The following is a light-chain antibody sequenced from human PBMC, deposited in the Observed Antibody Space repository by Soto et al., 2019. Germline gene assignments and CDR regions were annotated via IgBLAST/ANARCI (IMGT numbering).Light chain of an antibody. V-gene: IGKV1-27*01. J-gene: IGKJ1*01. Sequence: DIQMTQSPSSLSASVGDRVTITCRASQAISNYLAWYQQKPGKVPKLLIYAASTLQSGVPSRFSGSGSGTDFTLTISSLQSEDVATYYCQKYNGAPVWFGQGTKVEIK. CDR3: QKYNGAPVW. CDR2: AAS. CDR1: QAISNY.